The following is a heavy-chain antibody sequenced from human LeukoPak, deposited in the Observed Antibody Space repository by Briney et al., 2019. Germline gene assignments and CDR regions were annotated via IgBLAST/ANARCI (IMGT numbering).Heavy chain of an antibody. J-gene: IGHJ4*02. V-gene: IGHV1-58*01. CDR3: AATDLSRTYYYASGTAR. CDR2: IVVGSGKT. CDR1: GFSSTSSS. Sequence: EASVKVSCKTSGFSSTSSSVQWVRQARGQRLEWIGWIVVGSGKTEYAQKFQERVTITRDMSTSTAYMELSSLRSEDTAVYYCAATDLSRTYYYASGTARWGQGTLVTVSS. D-gene: IGHD3-10*01.